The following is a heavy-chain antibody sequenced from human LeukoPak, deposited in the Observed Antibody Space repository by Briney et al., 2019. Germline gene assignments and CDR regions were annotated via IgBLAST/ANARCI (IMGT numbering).Heavy chain of an antibody. D-gene: IGHD3-16*01. CDR3: ARGGGTLDY. Sequence: SETLSLTCTVSGDSISSYYWSWIRQPPGKGLEWIGYIYDSGKTNYNASLISRVTISVDTSKNQFSLKLTSVTPADTAVYYCARGGGTLDYWGQGTLVTISS. CDR2: IYDSGKT. J-gene: IGHJ4*02. V-gene: IGHV4-59*01. CDR1: GDSISSYY.